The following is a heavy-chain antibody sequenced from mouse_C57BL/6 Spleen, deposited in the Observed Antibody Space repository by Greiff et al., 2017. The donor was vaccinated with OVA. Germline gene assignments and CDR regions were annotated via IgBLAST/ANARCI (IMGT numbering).Heavy chain of an antibody. CDR1: GFTFSDFY. CDR2: SRNKANDYTT. Sequence: DVMLVESGGGLVQSGRSLRLSCATSGFTFSDFYMEWVRQAPGKGLEWIAASRNKANDYTTEYSASVKGRFIVSRDTSQSILYLQMNALRAEDTAIYYCARGDGYFDYWGQGTTLTVSS. J-gene: IGHJ2*01. CDR3: ARGDGYFDY. V-gene: IGHV7-1*01. D-gene: IGHD1-1*02.